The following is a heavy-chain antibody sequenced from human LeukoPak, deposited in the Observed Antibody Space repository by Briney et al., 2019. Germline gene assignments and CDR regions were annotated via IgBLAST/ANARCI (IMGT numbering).Heavy chain of an antibody. J-gene: IGHJ1*01. CDR2: MNPNSGNT. D-gene: IGHD6-19*01. Sequence: GASVKVSCKSSGYTFTSYDINWVRQAAGQGLEWMGWMNPNSGNTGYAQKFQGRVTMTRNTSISTAYIELSSLRSEDTAVYYCARGWWLVRQYFQHWGQGTLVTVSS. CDR1: GYTFTSYD. V-gene: IGHV1-8*01. CDR3: ARGWWLVRQYFQH.